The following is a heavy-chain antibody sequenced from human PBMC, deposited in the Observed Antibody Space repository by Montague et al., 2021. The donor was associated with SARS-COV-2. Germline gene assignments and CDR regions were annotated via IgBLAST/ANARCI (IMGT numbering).Heavy chain of an antibody. CDR3: VRGPAVKNYYDYWSGPKWFDP. D-gene: IGHD3-3*01. V-gene: IGHV4-4*02. J-gene: IGHJ5*02. Sequence: SETLSLTCVVSGDSISTDNWWTCVRLPPGKGLERVGEIYHTGSTKYKPSLKSRVSMSDAESWNQFSLNLSSVTAADTAVYYCVRGPAVKNYYDYWSGPKWFDPWGQGNLVTVSS. CDR2: IYHTGST. CDR1: GDSISTDNW.